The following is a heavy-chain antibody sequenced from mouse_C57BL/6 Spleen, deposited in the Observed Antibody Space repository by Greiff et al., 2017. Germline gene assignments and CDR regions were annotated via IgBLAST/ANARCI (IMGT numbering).Heavy chain of an antibody. CDR1: GYTFTDYY. CDR3: ARGDYHIQMDY. V-gene: IGHV1-26*01. CDR2: INPNNGGT. Sequence: EVQLQQSGPELVKPGASVKISCKASGYTFTDYYMNWVKQSHGKSLEWIGDINPNNGGTSYNQKFKGKATLTVDKSSSTAYMELRSLTSADSAVYYCARGDYHIQMDYWGQGTSVTVSS. D-gene: IGHD5-5*01. J-gene: IGHJ4*01.